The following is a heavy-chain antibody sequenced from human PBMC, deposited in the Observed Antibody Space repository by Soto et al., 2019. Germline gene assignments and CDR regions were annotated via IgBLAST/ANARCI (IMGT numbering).Heavy chain of an antibody. CDR1: GGTFSSYA. CDR3: ASGTYDYVWGSYRSFDY. V-gene: IGHV1-69*01. D-gene: IGHD3-16*02. CDR2: IIPIFGTA. J-gene: IGHJ4*02. Sequence: QVQLVQSGAEVKKPGSSVKVSCKASGGTFSSYAISWVRQAPGQGLEWMGGIIPIFGTANYAQKVQGRVTITADESTSTAYMELSSLRSEDTAVYYCASGTYDYVWGSYRSFDYWGQGTLVTVSS.